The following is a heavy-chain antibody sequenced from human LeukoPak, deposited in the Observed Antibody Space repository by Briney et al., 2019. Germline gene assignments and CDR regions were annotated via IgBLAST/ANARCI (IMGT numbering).Heavy chain of an antibody. Sequence: SETLSLTCTVSSGSISDYYWSWIRQPPGKGLGWIGYIYYSGSTNYDPPLKSRVTILVDMSKNQFSLKMSSVTAADTAVYYRARELKVGNTGYYFDYWGQGTLVTVSS. CDR2: IYYSGST. V-gene: IGHV4-59*01. CDR3: ARELKVGNTGYYFDY. D-gene: IGHD2/OR15-2a*01. J-gene: IGHJ4*02. CDR1: SGSISDYY.